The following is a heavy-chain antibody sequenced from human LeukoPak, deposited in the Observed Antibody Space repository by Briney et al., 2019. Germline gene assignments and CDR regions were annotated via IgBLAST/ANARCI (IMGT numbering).Heavy chain of an antibody. Sequence: GGSLRLSCAASGFTFSSYAMHWVRQAPGKGLEYVSAISSNGGSTYYANSVKGRFTISRDNSKNTLYLQMGSLRAEDMAVYYCAREQWPYYFDYWGQGTLVTVSS. CDR1: GFTFSSYA. J-gene: IGHJ4*02. CDR3: AREQWPYYFDY. D-gene: IGHD6-19*01. CDR2: ISSNGGST. V-gene: IGHV3-64*01.